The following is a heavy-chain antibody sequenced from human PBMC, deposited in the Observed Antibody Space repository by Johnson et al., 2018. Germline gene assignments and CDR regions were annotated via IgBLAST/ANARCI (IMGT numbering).Heavy chain of an antibody. CDR2: IYYSGGT. J-gene: IGHJ6*03. CDR1: GGSISSYY. D-gene: IGHD1-20*01. Sequence: QVQLQESGPGLVKPSETLSLTCTVSGGSISSYYWSWIRQPPGQGLEWIGYIYYSGGTNYNPSLKRRVTIPVNTSKNQFSLKLSFGTAADTAVYYCARCHLTGTTHYYYYMDVWGKGTAVTVSS. CDR3: ARCHLTGTTHYYYYMDV. V-gene: IGHV4-59*01.